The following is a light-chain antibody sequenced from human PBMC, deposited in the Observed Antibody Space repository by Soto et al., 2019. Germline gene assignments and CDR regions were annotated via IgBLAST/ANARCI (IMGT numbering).Light chain of an antibody. CDR1: SSDVGGYNY. Sequence: QSALTQPASVSGSPGQSITISCTGTSSDVGGYNYVSWYQQHPGKAPKLMIYDVSNRPSGLSNRFSGSKSDNTASLTISGLQAEDEAHYYCSSYTSSSTLVFGGGTKVTVL. CDR3: SSYTSSSTLV. V-gene: IGLV2-14*01. J-gene: IGLJ2*01. CDR2: DVS.